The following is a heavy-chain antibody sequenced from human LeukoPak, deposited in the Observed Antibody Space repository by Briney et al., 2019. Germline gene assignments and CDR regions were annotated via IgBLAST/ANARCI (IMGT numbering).Heavy chain of an antibody. CDR1: GFSFSSYS. CDR3: ARDLNWNSVKVFDY. CDR2: ISSRSSTI. D-gene: IGHD1-7*01. Sequence: GGSLRLSCAASGFSFSSYSMNWVRQAPGKGLEWVSYISSRSSTIYYADSVKGRFTISRDNAKNSLYLQMNSLRAEDTAVYYCARDLNWNSVKVFDYWGQGTLVTVSS. V-gene: IGHV3-48*01. J-gene: IGHJ4*02.